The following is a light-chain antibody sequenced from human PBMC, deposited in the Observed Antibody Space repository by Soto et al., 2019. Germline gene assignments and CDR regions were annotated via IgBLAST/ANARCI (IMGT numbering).Light chain of an antibody. V-gene: IGKV3-15*01. J-gene: IGKJ1*01. CDR3: RQYNNWWR. Sequence: EFVLSQSPGTLSLSPGEEATLSCRASQSVDSNYLAWYQQKPGQAPSLLMLGASTRVACNPDRFRGSGSGTDFTLSISSLQTKDFAVTYSRQYNNWWRFGKGTRV. CDR2: GAS. CDR1: QSVDSNY.